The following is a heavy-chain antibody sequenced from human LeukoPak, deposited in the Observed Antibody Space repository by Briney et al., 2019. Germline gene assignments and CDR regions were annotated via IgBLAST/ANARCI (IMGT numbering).Heavy chain of an antibody. V-gene: IGHV6-1*01. CDR1: GDSVSSNSAA. CDR2: TYYRSKWYN. Sequence: SQTLSLTCAISGDSVSSNSAAWNWIRQSPSRGLEWLGRTYYRSKWYNDYAVSVKSRITINPDTSKNQFSLQLNSVTPEDTAVYYCARDAAGDFWSGYSLLATDYWGQGTLVTVSS. J-gene: IGHJ4*02. D-gene: IGHD3-3*01. CDR3: ARDAAGDFWSGYSLLATDY.